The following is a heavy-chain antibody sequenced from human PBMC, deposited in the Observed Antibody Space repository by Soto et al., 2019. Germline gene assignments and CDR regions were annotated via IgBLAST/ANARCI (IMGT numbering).Heavy chain of an antibody. D-gene: IGHD2-2*01. CDR3: ARYCSSTSCHYRYYFDY. Sequence: QVQLQQWGAGLLKPSETLSLTCAVYGGSFSGYYWSWIRQPPGKGLEWIGEINHSGSTNYNPSLKSRVTISVDTTKNQFSLKLSSVTAADTAVYDCARYCSSTSCHYRYYFDYWGQGTLVTVSS. CDR2: INHSGST. V-gene: IGHV4-34*01. CDR1: GGSFSGYY. J-gene: IGHJ4*02.